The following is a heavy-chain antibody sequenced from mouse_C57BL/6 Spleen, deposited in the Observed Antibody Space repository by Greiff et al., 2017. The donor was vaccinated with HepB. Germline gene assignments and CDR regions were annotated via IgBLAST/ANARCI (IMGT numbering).Heavy chain of an antibody. V-gene: IGHV1-64*01. CDR3: ARRGVVATGDFDY. J-gene: IGHJ2*01. Sequence: QVQLQQPGAELVKPGASVKLSCKASGYTFTSYWMHWVKQRPGQGLEWIGMIHPNSGSTNYNEKFKSKATLTVDKSSSTAYMQLSSLTSEDSAVYYWARRGVVATGDFDYWGQGTTLTVSS. D-gene: IGHD1-1*01. CDR1: GYTFTSYW. CDR2: IHPNSGST.